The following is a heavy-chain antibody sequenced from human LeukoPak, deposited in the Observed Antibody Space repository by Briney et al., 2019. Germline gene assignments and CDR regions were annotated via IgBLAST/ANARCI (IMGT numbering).Heavy chain of an antibody. CDR1: GGSISSSSYY. J-gene: IGHJ5*02. CDR3: ARSLVVPAAMGYWFDP. V-gene: IGHV4-39*07. D-gene: IGHD2-2*01. CDR2: IYYSGST. Sequence: SETLSLTCTVSGGSISSSSYYWGWIRQPPGKGLEWIGSIYYSGSTYYNPSLKSRVTISVDTSKNQFSLKLSSVTAADTAVYYCARSLVVPAAMGYWFDPWGQGTLVTVSS.